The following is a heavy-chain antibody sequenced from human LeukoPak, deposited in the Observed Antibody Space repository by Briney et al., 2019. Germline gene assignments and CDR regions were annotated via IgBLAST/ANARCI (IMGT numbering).Heavy chain of an antibody. Sequence: SETLSLTRPVSGGSISSYYWGWIRQPPGKGREWIGYIYYSGRTNYNPSLKSRVTISVESSRTQFSLKLSSVTAADAAVYYCARTYSSSSWGFDYWGQGTLVTVSS. CDR1: GGSISSYY. J-gene: IGHJ4*02. CDR2: IYYSGRT. D-gene: IGHD6-13*01. CDR3: ARTYSSSSWGFDY. V-gene: IGHV4-59*01.